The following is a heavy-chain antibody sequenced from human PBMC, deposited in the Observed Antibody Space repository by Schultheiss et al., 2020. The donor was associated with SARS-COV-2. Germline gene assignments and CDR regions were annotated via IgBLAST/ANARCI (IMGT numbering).Heavy chain of an antibody. CDR1: GGSFSGYX. CDR3: ARGVVVPAEKVVTXIKRSSYAEYXXH. J-gene: IGHJ1*01. CDR2: INHSGST. D-gene: IGHD2-21*02. Sequence: SETLSLTCAVYGGSFSGYXXSWIRQPPGKGREWIGEINHSGSTNYNPSLKSRVTISVDTSKNQFSLKLSSVTAXDTAVYYCARGVVVPAEKVVTXIKRSSYAEYXXHWGQXTLVTVSS. V-gene: IGHV4-34*01.